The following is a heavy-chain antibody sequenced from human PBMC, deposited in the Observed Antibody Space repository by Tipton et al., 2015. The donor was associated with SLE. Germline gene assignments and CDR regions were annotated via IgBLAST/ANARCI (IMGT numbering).Heavy chain of an antibody. CDR3: ARDLDYYDSSGYPR. V-gene: IGHV4-59*01. CDR2: IYYSGST. D-gene: IGHD3-22*01. J-gene: IGHJ4*02. Sequence: TLSLTCTVSGGSISSYYWSWIRQPPGKGLEWIGYIYYSGSTNYNPSLKSRVTISVDTSKNQFSLKLSSVTAADTAVYYCARDLDYYDSSGYPRWGQGTLVTVSS. CDR1: GGSISSYY.